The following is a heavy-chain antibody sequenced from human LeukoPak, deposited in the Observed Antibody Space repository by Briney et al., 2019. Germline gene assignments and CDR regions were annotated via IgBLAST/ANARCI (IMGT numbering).Heavy chain of an antibody. CDR2: ISSSSSYI. V-gene: IGHV3-21*01. Sequence: GGSLRLSCVASGFTFDDYGMSWVRQAPGKGLEWVSSISSSSSYIYYADSVKGRFTISRDNAKNSLYLQMNSLRAEDTAVYYCAREGFGAARRAFDYWGQGTLVTVSS. CDR1: GFTFDDYG. D-gene: IGHD6-6*01. J-gene: IGHJ4*02. CDR3: AREGFGAARRAFDY.